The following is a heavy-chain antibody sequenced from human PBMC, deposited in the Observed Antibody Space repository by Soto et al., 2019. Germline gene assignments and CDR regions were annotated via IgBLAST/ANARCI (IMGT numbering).Heavy chain of an antibody. CDR3: ARGYYDSSGPYYFDY. V-gene: IGHV4-61*01. J-gene: IGHJ4*02. CDR1: GGSVSSGSCY. D-gene: IGHD3-22*01. CDR2: IYYSGST. Sequence: SETLSLTCTVSGGSVSSGSCYWSWIRQPPGKGLEWIGYIYYSGSTNYNPSLKSRVTISVDTSKNQFSLKLSSVTAADTAVYYCARGYYDSSGPYYFDYWGQGTLVIVSS.